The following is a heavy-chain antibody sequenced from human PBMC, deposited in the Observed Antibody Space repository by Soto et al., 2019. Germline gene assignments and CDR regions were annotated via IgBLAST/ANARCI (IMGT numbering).Heavy chain of an antibody. D-gene: IGHD6-19*01. V-gene: IGHV3-30*18. Sequence: QVQLVESGGGVVQPGRSLRLSCAASGFTFSSYGMHWVRQAPGKGLEWVAVISYDGSNKYYADSVKGRFTISRDNSKNTLYLQMNGLSAEDTAVYYCAKEIYSSGWPAEVDYWGQGTLVTVSS. J-gene: IGHJ4*02. CDR1: GFTFSSYG. CDR2: ISYDGSNK. CDR3: AKEIYSSGWPAEVDY.